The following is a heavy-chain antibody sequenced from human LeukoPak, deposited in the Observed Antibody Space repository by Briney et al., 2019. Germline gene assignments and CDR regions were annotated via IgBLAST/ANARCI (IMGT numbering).Heavy chain of an antibody. J-gene: IGHJ4*02. V-gene: IGHV1-18*01. Sequence: ASVKVSCKASGYTFTSYGISWVRQAPGQGLEWMGWISVYNGNTNYAQKLQGRVTMTTDTSTSTAYMELRSLRSDDTAVYYCARTTTGISYVGVDYWGQGTLVTVSS. CDR1: GYTFTSYG. D-gene: IGHD1-14*01. CDR3: ARTTTGISYVGVDY. CDR2: ISVYNGNT.